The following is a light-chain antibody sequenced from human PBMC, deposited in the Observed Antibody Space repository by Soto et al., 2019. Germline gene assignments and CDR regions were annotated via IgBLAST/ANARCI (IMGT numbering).Light chain of an antibody. J-gene: IGKJ5*01. Sequence: DIQMTQSPSSLSASVGDRVTITCRASQSISSYLNWYQQKPGKAPKLLIYAASSLQSGVPSRFSGSGSGTDFTLTISSLQPEDFATYYCQPSYSTLPIPSGQRTRLEIK. CDR2: AAS. CDR3: QPSYSTLPIP. V-gene: IGKV1-39*01. CDR1: QSISSY.